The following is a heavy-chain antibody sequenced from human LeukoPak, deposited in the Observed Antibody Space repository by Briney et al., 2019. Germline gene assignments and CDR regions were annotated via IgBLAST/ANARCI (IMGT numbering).Heavy chain of an antibody. CDR2: IIPIFGIA. Sequence: SVKVSCKASGGTFSSYAISWVRQAPGQGLEWMGRIIPIFGIANYAQKFQGRVTITANKSTSTAYMELSSLRSEDTAVYYCARGVGATGFDYWGQGTLVTVSS. J-gene: IGHJ4*02. D-gene: IGHD1-26*01. CDR3: ARGVGATGFDY. CDR1: GGTFSSYA. V-gene: IGHV1-69*04.